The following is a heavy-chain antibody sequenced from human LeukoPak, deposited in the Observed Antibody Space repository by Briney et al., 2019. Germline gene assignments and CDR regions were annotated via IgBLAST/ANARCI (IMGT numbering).Heavy chain of an antibody. V-gene: IGHV3-48*04. CDR3: ARDRNSGAHNYYMDV. D-gene: IGHD6-25*01. CDR1: GFNFSPYG. CDR2: ISSSGSTI. Sequence: PGGSLRLSCAASGFNFSPYGMHWVRQPPGKGLEWVSYISSSGSTIYYADSVKGRFTISRDNAKNSLYLQMNSLRAEDTAVYYCARDRNSGAHNYYMDVWGKGTTVTVSS. J-gene: IGHJ6*03.